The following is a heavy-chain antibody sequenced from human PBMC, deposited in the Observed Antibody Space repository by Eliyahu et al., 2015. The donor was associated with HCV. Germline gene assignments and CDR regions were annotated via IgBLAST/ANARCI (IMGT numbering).Heavy chain of an antibody. CDR3: ASGRSGYYYVRRYYFDY. CDR2: IIPILGIX. V-gene: IGHV1-69*04. D-gene: IGHD3-22*01. CDR1: GGTFSSYX. J-gene: IGHJ4*02. Sequence: QVQLVQSGAEVKKPGSSVKVSCKAXGGTFSSYXISWVRQAPGQGLXWMGRIIPILGIXNYAQKFQGRVTITADKSTSTAYMELSSLRSEDTAVYYCASGRSGYYYVRRYYFDYWGQGTLVTVSS.